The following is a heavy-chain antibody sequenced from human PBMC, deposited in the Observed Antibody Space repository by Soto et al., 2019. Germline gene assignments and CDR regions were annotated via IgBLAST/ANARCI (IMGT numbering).Heavy chain of an antibody. CDR3: ARVWGGSNGFDP. Sequence: QLQLQESGSGLVMPAQTLSLTCAVSGGSISSGDYSWSWIRQPPGKGLEWIGYIYHSGSTYYNPSLKSRVTISVDRSKNQFSLKLSSVTAADTPVYYCARVWGGSNGFDPWGQGTLVTVSS. J-gene: IGHJ5*02. CDR2: IYHSGST. D-gene: IGHD3-16*01. V-gene: IGHV4-30-2*01. CDR1: GGSISSGDYS.